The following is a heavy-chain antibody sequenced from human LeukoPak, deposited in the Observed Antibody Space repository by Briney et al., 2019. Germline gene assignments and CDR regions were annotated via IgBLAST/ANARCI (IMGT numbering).Heavy chain of an antibody. J-gene: IGHJ4*02. D-gene: IGHD1-26*01. CDR1: GGSISSYY. CDR2: IYTSGST. Sequence: PSETLSRTCTVSGGSISSYYWSWIRQPAGKGLEWIGRIYTSGSTNYNPSLKSRVTMSVDTSKNQFSLKLSSVTAADTAVYYCAREGYSGSYLSFDYWGQGTLVTVSS. V-gene: IGHV4-4*07. CDR3: AREGYSGSYLSFDY.